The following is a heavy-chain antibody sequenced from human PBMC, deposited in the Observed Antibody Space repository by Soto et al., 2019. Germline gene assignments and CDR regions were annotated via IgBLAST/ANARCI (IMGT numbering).Heavy chain of an antibody. V-gene: IGHV1-18*01. D-gene: IGHD3-22*01. CDR3: ATLHYYDSSGYLLDY. CDR1: GYTFTSYG. Sequence: GASVKVSCKASGYTFTSYGISWVRQAPGQGLEWMGWISAYNGNTNYAQKLQGRVTMTTDTSTSTAYMELRSLRSDDTAVYYCATLHYYDSSGYLLDYWGQGTLVTVSS. J-gene: IGHJ4*02. CDR2: ISAYNGNT.